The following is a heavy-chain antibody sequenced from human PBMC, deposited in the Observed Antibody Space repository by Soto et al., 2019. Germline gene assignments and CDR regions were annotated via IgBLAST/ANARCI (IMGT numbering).Heavy chain of an antibody. J-gene: IGHJ4*02. CDR3: ARLYGDHVGY. Sequence: QLQLQESGPGLVKPSETLSLTCTVSGGSISSSSYYWGWIRQPPGKGLEWIGSIYYSGSTYYNPSTRRRATISVDTSKNPFSLKLSSVTATDTAVYYCARLYGDHVGYWGQGTLVTVSS. CDR2: IYYSGST. D-gene: IGHD4-17*01. V-gene: IGHV4-39*01. CDR1: GGSISSSSYY.